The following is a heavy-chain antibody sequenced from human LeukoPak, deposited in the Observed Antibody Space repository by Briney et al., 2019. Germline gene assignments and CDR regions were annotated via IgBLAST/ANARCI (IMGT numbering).Heavy chain of an antibody. CDR1: GGSISSYY. V-gene: IGHV4-59*01. CDR2: IYYSGST. CDR3: ARFGAAAVDY. J-gene: IGHJ4*02. D-gene: IGHD6-13*01. Sequence: SETLSPTCTVSGGSISSYYWSWIRQPPGKGLEWIGYIYYSGSTNYNPSLKSRVTISVDTSKNQFSLKLSSVTAADTAVYYCARFGAAAVDYWGQGTLVTVSS.